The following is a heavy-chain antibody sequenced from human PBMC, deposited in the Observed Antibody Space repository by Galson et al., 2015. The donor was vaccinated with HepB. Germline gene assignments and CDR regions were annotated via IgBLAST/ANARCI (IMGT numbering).Heavy chain of an antibody. CDR1: GGSISSTYR. CDR2: VDYSGST. J-gene: IGHJ6*04. D-gene: IGHD1-26*01. Sequence: ETLSLTCAVSGGSISSTYRWNWVRQPPGKGLEWIGEVDYSGSTNYNPSLKSRVTILLDKPKKQFSLKLRSVTAADTAVYYCARGGYMDVWGKGTTVTVSS. V-gene: IGHV4-4*02. CDR3: ARGGYMDV.